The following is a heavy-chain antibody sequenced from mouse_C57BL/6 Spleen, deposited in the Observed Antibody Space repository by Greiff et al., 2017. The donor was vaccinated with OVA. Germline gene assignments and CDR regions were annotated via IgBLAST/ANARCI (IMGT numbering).Heavy chain of an antibody. CDR3: ARLEDLGAMDY. CDR1: GFTFSDYG. J-gene: IGHJ4*01. V-gene: IGHV5-17*01. CDR2: ISSGSSTI. Sequence: DVKLVESGGGLVKPGGSLKLSCAASGFTFSDYGMHWVRQAPEKGLEWVAYISSGSSTIYYADTVKGRFTISRDNAKNTLFLQMTSLRSEDTAMYYCARLEDLGAMDYWGQGTSVTVSS.